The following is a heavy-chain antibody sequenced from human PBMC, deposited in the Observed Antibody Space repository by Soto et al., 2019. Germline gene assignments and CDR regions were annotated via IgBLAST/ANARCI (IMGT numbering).Heavy chain of an antibody. CDR1: GFNFSDYY. D-gene: IGHD3-10*01. J-gene: IGHJ3*02. V-gene: IGHV3-11*06. CDR2: ISTSGRDT. Sequence: GGSLRLSCAASGFNFSDYYMTWIRQAPGKGLEWISYISTSGRDTEYADSVKGRFLISRDNAKRSLYLQMNSLRVEDTAVYYCASPTPLRRGCAFDIWGQGTMVTVSS. CDR3: ASPTPLRRGCAFDI.